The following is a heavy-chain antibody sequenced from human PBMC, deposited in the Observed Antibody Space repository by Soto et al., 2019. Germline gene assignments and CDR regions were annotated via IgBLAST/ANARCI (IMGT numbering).Heavy chain of an antibody. J-gene: IGHJ4*02. Sequence: QVQLQESGPGLVKPSGTLSLTCAVSGDSITSRNWWSWVRQAPGKGLEWIGEIYHSGASTYNPSLKSRTTMSVDPSNNHFSLQLTSVTAADTAVYFFVRDLGTGTDYWGRGTLVTVAS. CDR3: VRDLGTGTDY. D-gene: IGHD1-1*01. CDR1: GDSITSRNW. CDR2: IYHSGAS. V-gene: IGHV4-4*02.